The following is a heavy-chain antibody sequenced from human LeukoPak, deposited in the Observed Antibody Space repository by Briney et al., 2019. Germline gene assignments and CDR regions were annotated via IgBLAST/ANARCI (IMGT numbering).Heavy chain of an antibody. CDR3: ASGFSSSPYFDY. CDR2: ITGSSSYI. V-gene: IGHV3-21*01. Sequence: KAGGSLRLSCAASGFTFSTYYMNWVRQAPGKGLEWVSFITGSSSYIYYTDSVKGRFTISRDNAKNSLFLQMNSLRDEDTAVYYCASGFSSSPYFDYWGQGTLVTVSP. CDR1: GFTFSTYY. D-gene: IGHD6-6*01. J-gene: IGHJ4*02.